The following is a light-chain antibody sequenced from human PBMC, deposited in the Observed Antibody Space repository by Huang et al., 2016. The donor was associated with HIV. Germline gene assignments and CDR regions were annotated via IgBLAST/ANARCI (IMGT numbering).Light chain of an antibody. V-gene: IGKV1-33*01. CDR2: DAS. CDR3: QQYDNLLPGG. J-gene: IGKJ3*01. Sequence: DIQMTQSPSSLSASVGDRVTITCQASQDISNYLNWYQQKPGKAPKLLIYDASNLETGVPSRFSGSGSGTDFTFTISSLQPEDIATYYCQQYDNLLPGGLGPGTKVDIK. CDR1: QDISNY.